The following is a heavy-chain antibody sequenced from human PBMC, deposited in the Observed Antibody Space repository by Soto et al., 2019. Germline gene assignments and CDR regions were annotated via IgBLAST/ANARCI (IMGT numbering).Heavy chain of an antibody. V-gene: IGHV4-30-4*01. Sequence: TSETLSLTCTVSGGSISSGDYYWSWIRQPPGKGLEWIGYIYYSGSTYYNPSLKSRVTISVDTSKNQFSLKLSSVTAADTAVYYCARGSYYYDSSGYYHYWGRETLVTVSS. CDR2: IYYSGST. CDR1: GGSISSGDYY. CDR3: ARGSYYYDSSGYYHY. D-gene: IGHD3-22*01. J-gene: IGHJ4*02.